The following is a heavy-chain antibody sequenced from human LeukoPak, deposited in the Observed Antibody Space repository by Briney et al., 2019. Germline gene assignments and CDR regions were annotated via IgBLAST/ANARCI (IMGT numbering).Heavy chain of an antibody. D-gene: IGHD2-21*01. J-gene: IGHJ6*02. CDR2: IYHSGST. Sequence: SQTLSLTCAVSGGSISNGGYSWSWIRQPPGKGLEWIGYIYHSGSTYYNPSLKSRVTISVDRSKNQFSLKLSSVTAADTAVYYCARGHRNYYGMDVWGQGTTVTVSS. CDR3: ARGHRNYYGMDV. CDR1: GGSISNGGYS. V-gene: IGHV4-30-2*01.